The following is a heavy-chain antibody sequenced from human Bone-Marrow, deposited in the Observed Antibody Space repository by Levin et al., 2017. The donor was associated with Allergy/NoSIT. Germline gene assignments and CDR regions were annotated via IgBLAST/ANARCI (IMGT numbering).Heavy chain of an antibody. CDR2: IKQDGSKE. D-gene: IGHD6-6*01. J-gene: IGHJ1*01. CDR1: GFTFTTYW. CDR3: TREGIHSTSSRAQY. Sequence: SCAASGFTFTTYWMSWVRQAPGKGLEWVANIKQDGSKENYADSVKGRFTISRDNAKNSVYLQMNNLRAEDTSVYYCTREGIHSTSSRAQYWGRGTLVTVSS. V-gene: IGHV3-7*01.